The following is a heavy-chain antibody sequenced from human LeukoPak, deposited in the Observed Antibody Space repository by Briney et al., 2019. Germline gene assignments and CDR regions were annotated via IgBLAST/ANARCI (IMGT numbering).Heavy chain of an antibody. V-gene: IGHV3-53*01. J-gene: IGHJ5*02. CDR1: GFTVSSNY. CDR3: ARDRRETMITFGGVMTTGWFDP. CDR2: IYSGGST. D-gene: IGHD3-16*01. Sequence: GGSLRLSCAASGFTVSSNYMSWVRQAPGKGLEWVSVIYSGGSTYYADSVKGRFTISRDNSKNTLYLQMNSLRAEDTAVYYCARDRRETMITFGGVMTTGWFDPWGQGTLVTVSS.